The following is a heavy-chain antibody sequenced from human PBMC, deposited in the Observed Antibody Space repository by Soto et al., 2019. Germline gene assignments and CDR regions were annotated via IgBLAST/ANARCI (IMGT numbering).Heavy chain of an antibody. CDR3: ARDGAGRCTNGVCYPVGWWFDP. J-gene: IGHJ5*02. CDR1: GGSISSYY. D-gene: IGHD2-8*01. CDR2: IYYSGST. V-gene: IGHV4-59*01. Sequence: SETLSLTCTVSGGSISSYYWSWIRQPPGKGLEWIGYIYYSGSTNYNPSLKSRVTISVDTSKNQFSLKLSSVTAADTAVYYCARDGAGRCTNGVCYPVGWWFDPWGQGTLVTVS.